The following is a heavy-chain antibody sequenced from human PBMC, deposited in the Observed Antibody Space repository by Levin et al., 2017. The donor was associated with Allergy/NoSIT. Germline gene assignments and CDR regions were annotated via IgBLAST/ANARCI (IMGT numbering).Heavy chain of an antibody. V-gene: IGHV3-23*01. CDR2: ISGSGDST. CDR3: AKDEGWIYYFDN. D-gene: IGHD5-12*01. Sequence: GGSLRLSCAASGFTFSTYAMSWVRQAPGKGLDWVSAISGSGDSTYSADFVEGRFTISRDNSQNTLYLQMNSLRAEDTAVYYCAKDEGWIYYFDNWGPGTLVTVSS. CDR1: GFTFSTYA. J-gene: IGHJ4*02.